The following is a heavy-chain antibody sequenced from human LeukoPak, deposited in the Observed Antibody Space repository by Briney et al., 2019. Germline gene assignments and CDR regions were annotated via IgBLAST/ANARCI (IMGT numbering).Heavy chain of an antibody. Sequence: PSQTLSLTCTVSGGSISSGGYYWSWIRQPAGKGLEWVGRSFVSGRTNYSPSLESRVTMSVDASKNQLSLRLSSVTAADTAVYYCARELAGGPNCRGTSCYYFDHWGRGTQVTVSS. CDR3: ARELAGGPNCRGTSCYYFDH. V-gene: IGHV4-61*02. CDR1: GGSISSGGYY. J-gene: IGHJ4*02. D-gene: IGHD6-19*01. CDR2: SFVSGRT.